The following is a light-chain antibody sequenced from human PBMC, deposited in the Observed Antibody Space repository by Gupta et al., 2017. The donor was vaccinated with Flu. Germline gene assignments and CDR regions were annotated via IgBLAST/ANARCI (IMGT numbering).Light chain of an antibody. J-gene: IGKJ1*01. CDR3: RQAEHWPWT. CDR2: MGS. V-gene: IGKV2-30*01. Sequence: DVVMTQSPLSLPVTLGQPASISCRSTQGLVYSDGNTYLHWFQQRPGQSPRRLIYMGSQRESGVPDRFSGSGSGTDFTLKISRVEAEDVGIYFCRQAEHWPWTFGQGTKVEIK. CDR1: QGLVYSDGNTY.